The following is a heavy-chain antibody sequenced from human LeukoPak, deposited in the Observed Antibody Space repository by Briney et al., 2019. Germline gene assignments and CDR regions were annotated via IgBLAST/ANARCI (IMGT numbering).Heavy chain of an antibody. CDR2: ISSSSSYI. CDR1: GFTFSSYS. V-gene: IGHV3-21*01. D-gene: IGHD3-3*01. J-gene: IGHJ4*02. Sequence: GGSLRLSCAASGFTFSSYSMNWVRQAPGKGLEWVSSISSSSSYIYYADSVKGRFTISRDNAKNSLYLQMNSLRAEDTAVYYCARARRIESYYDFWSGYNYYFDYWGQGTLVTVSS. CDR3: ARARRIESYYDFWSGYNYYFDY.